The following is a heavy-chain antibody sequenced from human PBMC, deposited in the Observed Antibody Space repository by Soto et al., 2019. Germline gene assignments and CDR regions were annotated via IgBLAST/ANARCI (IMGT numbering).Heavy chain of an antibody. Sequence: EVQLLEHGGQLVQPGESLRLSVAASGFTFRTFTMNWVRPSPGKGLEWVSGIIGGDGDKFYSDSVKGRFTISRDNSKDMLFLQMRSLRVDDTAVYYCAKDRDPDGIWTFDSWGQGTLVTVSS. CDR2: IIGGDGDK. J-gene: IGHJ5*01. CDR1: GFTFRTFT. V-gene: IGHV3-23*01. D-gene: IGHD3-9*01. CDR3: AKDRDPDGIWTFDS.